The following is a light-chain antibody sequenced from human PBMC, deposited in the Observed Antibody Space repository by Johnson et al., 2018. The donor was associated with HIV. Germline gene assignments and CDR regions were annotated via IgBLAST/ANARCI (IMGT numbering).Light chain of an antibody. CDR3: GTWDSGLSGYV. CDR2: DNN. Sequence: QSVLTQPPSVSAAPGQKVTISCSGSSSNIGHNYVSWYQQVPGTAPKLLIYDNNKRPSGIPDRFSGSKSGTSATLGITGLQTGDEADYYCGTWDSGLSGYVFGTGTKVTVL. J-gene: IGLJ1*01. CDR1: SSNIGHNY. V-gene: IGLV1-51*01.